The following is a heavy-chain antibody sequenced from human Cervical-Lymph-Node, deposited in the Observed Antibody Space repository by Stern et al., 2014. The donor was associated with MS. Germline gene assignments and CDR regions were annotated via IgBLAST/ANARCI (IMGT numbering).Heavy chain of an antibody. CDR1: GFTFSSYW. CDR2: IKQDGSEK. Sequence: EVQLLESGGGLVQPGGSLRLSCAASGFTFSSYWMSWVRQAPGKGLEWVANIKQDGSEKYYVDSVKGRFTISRDNAKNSLYLQMNSLRAEDTAVYYCARDHDYGGNYYYYGMDVWGQGTTVTVSS. V-gene: IGHV3-7*01. J-gene: IGHJ6*02. D-gene: IGHD4-23*01. CDR3: ARDHDYGGNYYYYGMDV.